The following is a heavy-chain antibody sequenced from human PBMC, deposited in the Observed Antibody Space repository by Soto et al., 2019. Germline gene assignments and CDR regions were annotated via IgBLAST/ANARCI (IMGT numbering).Heavy chain of an antibody. CDR3: AASKYDFSDYYYGMDV. V-gene: IGHV1-18*01. D-gene: IGHD3-3*01. CDR2: ISAYNGNT. CDR1: GYTFTSYG. J-gene: IGHJ6*02. Sequence: QVKLVQSGAEVKKPGASVKVSCKASGYTFTSYGISWVRQAPGQGLEWMGWISAYNGNTNYAQKLQGRVTMTTDTCPGTAYMELRSLRSDDTAVYYCAASKYDFSDYYYGMDVWGQGTTVTVSS.